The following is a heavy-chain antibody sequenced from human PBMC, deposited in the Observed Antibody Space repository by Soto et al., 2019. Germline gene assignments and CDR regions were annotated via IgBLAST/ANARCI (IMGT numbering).Heavy chain of an antibody. D-gene: IGHD1-26*01. V-gene: IGHV3-48*03. CDR3: TRVRDSDDY. CDR2: IRSSGRSI. CDR1: GFTFSSYE. J-gene: IGHJ4*02. Sequence: GGSLRLSCVGSGFTFSSYEMNWVRQAPGRGLEWVSNIRSSGRSINYADSVKGRFTISRDNAKNSLYLQMNSLRAEDTAVYYCTRVRDSDDYWGQGTLVTVSS.